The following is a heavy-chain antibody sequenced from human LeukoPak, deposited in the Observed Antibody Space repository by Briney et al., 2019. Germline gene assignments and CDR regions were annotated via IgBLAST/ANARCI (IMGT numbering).Heavy chain of an antibody. CDR1: GFTFGDCD. Sequence: GGSLRLSCTASGFTFGDCDMSWVRQAPGKGLEWVSSISYRSSPIYYADSVKGRFTISRDNAKNSLYLQMDSLRAGDTAVYYCARAYPPLRTAAAGDQWGQGTLVTVSS. D-gene: IGHD6-13*01. V-gene: IGHV3-21*01. J-gene: IGHJ4*02. CDR2: ISYRSSPI. CDR3: ARAYPPLRTAAAGDQ.